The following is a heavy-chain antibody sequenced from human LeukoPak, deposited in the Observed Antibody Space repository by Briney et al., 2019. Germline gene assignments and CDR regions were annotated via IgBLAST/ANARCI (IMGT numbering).Heavy chain of an antibody. CDR3: ARGFDSKSTYFDY. CDR2: IYYSGST. D-gene: IGHD5-12*01. J-gene: IGHJ4*02. V-gene: IGHV4-59*01. Sequence: SETLSLSCTVSGGSISNYYWNWVRQPPGKGLEWIGYIYYSGSTNYNPSLKSRVTISLDTSKNQFSLRLTSVSAADTAVYYCARGFDSKSTYFDYWGQGTLLTVSS. CDR1: GGSISNYY.